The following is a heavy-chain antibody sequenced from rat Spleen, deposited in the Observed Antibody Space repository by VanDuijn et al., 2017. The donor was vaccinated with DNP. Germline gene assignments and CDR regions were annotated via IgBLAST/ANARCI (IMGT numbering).Heavy chain of an antibody. CDR2: MWSDGDT. CDR1: GFSLTSYH. D-gene: IGHD1-3*01. Sequence: QVQLKESGPGLVQPSQTLSLTCTVSGFSLTSYHVHWVRQPPGKGLEWMGVMWSDGDTSYNSALKSRLSISRDTSKSQVFLKMNSLQTEDTARYFGARALATVAPTGAMDAWGQGTSVTVSS. J-gene: IGHJ4*01. CDR3: ARALATVAPTGAMDA. V-gene: IGHV2-32*01.